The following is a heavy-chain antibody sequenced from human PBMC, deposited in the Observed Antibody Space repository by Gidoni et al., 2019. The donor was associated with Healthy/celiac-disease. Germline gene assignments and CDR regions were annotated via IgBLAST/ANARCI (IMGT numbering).Heavy chain of an antibody. D-gene: IGHD3-10*01. J-gene: IGHJ6*02. CDR2: INPSGGST. V-gene: IGHV1-46*01. CDR1: GYTFTSYY. CDR3: ARALTKNNYYGSGSYPYYYYGMDV. Sequence: QVQLVQSGAEVKKPGASVKVSCKASGYTFTSYYMHWVRQAPGQGLEWMGIINPSGGSTSYAQKCQGRVTMTRDTSTSTVYMELSSLRSEDTAVYYCARALTKNNYYGSGSYPYYYYGMDVWGQGTTVTVSS.